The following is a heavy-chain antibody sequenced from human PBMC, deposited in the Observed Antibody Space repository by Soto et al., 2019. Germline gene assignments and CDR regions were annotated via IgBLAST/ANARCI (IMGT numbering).Heavy chain of an antibody. Sequence: QDHLVQSGAAVKKPASSIKISCRSTGGTFSTFAFSWVRQAPGQGLEWMGGIIPIFATPIYAQKYQGRVTSTADDSTSTAYMEVTSLRSNDTAVYFCARGEYDVIVMAGTSRGYQHAYHGMAVWGQGTAVTVSS. V-gene: IGHV1-69*12. D-gene: IGHD2-21*01. CDR3: ARGEYDVIVMAGTSRGYQHAYHGMAV. CDR1: GGTFSTFA. CDR2: IIPIFATP. J-gene: IGHJ6*02.